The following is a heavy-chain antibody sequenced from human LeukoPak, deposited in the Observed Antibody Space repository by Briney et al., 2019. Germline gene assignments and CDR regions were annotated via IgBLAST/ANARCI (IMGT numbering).Heavy chain of an antibody. V-gene: IGHV4-39*01. CDR1: GGSISSSSYY. D-gene: IGHD2-2*01. CDR2: IYYSGST. CDR3: ASPGYCSSTSCSWFDP. Sequence: SETLSLTCTVPGGSISSSSYYWGWIRQPPGKGLEWIGSIYYSGSTYYNPSLKSRVTISVDTSKNQFSLKLSSVTAADTAVYYCASPGYCSSTSCSWFDPWGQGTLVTVSS. J-gene: IGHJ5*02.